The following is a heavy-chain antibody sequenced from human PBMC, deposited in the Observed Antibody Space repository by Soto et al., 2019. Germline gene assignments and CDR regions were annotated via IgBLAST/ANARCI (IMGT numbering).Heavy chain of an antibody. CDR3: AKSADPYYYYYGMDV. CDR1: GFTFSSYA. CDR2: ISGSGGST. V-gene: IGHV3-23*01. J-gene: IGHJ6*02. Sequence: GGSLRLSCAASGFTFSSYAVSWVRQAPGKGLEWVSAISGSGGSTYYADSVKGRFTISRDNSKNTLYLQMNSLRAEDTAVYYCAKSADPYYYYYGMDVWGQGTTVTVSS. D-gene: IGHD2-2*01.